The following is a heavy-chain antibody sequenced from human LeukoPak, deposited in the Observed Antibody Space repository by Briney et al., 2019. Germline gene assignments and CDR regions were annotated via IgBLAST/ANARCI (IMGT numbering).Heavy chain of an antibody. CDR3: ASAPYYYDSSGYFY. CDR2: IYSGGST. V-gene: IGHV3-66*01. J-gene: IGHJ4*02. D-gene: IGHD3-22*01. Sequence: GGSLRLSCAASGFTVSSNYMSWVRQAPGKGLEWVSVIYSGGSTYYADSVKGRFTISRDNSKNTLYLQMNSLRAEDTAVYYCASAPYYYDSSGYFYWGQGTLVTVSS. CDR1: GFTVSSNY.